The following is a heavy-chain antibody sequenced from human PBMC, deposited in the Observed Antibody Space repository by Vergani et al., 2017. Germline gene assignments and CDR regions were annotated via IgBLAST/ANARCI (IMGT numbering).Heavy chain of an antibody. Sequence: QVQLQESGPGLVKPSETLSLTCTVSNYSISRGYYWGWVRQPPGKGLEWIGCIYFSGDTYYRSSLKSRLTISADSSRNQFFLKLTSVTAADTAIYYCAGPSIGSYLDQQAFDIWGQGTVVTVSS. CDR3: AGPSIGSYLDQQAFDI. J-gene: IGHJ3*02. CDR1: NYSISRGYY. V-gene: IGHV4-38-2*02. D-gene: IGHD1-26*01. CDR2: IYFSGDT.